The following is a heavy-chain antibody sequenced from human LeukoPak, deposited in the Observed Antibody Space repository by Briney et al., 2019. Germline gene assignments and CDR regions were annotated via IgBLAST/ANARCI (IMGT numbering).Heavy chain of an antibody. D-gene: IGHD3-16*01. CDR3: ARLAFGGTGLDY. CDR2: ISYTGST. Sequence: SETLSLTCTVSGGSITNYYWSWIRQPPGKGLEWIGYISYTGSTNYNPSLKSRVTISLDTSKNQFSLKLSSVTAADTAVYYCARLAFGGTGLDYWGQGTLVTVSS. CDR1: GGSITNYY. V-gene: IGHV4-59*12. J-gene: IGHJ4*02.